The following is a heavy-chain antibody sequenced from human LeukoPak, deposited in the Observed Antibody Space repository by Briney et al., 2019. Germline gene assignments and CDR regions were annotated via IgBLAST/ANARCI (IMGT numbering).Heavy chain of an antibody. Sequence: SETLSLTCTVSGASVSGSPYYWGWIRQPPGKGLEWIGSIYSSGSTYYNAPLQIRVTISIETSKNQISLRLNSVTAADTAIYYCAKSGGYGLIDYWGQGTLVTVSS. V-gene: IGHV4-39*01. CDR2: IYSSGST. J-gene: IGHJ4*02. D-gene: IGHD1-26*01. CDR1: GASVSGSPYY. CDR3: AKSGGYGLIDY.